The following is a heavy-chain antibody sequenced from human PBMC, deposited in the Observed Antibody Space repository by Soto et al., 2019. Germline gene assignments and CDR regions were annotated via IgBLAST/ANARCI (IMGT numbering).Heavy chain of an antibody. D-gene: IGHD3-22*01. CDR3: TTPLYNYDSSGPFDY. V-gene: IGHV3-73*01. CDR2: IRSKANSYAT. CDR1: GFTFGGSA. J-gene: IGHJ4*02. Sequence: GGSLRLSXAASGFTFGGSAMHWVRQASGKGLEWVGRIRSKANSYATAYAASVKGRFTISRDDSKNTAYLQMNSLKTEDTAVYYCTTPLYNYDSSGPFDYWGQGTLVTVSS.